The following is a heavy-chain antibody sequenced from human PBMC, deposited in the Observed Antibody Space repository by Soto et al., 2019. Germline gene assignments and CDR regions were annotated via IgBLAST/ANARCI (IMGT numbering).Heavy chain of an antibody. Sequence: PGESLKIPCKASGYSFTTNSISWAPRMPGKGLEWMGIIYRGNSDTRYSPSFQGQVTISADKSISTVYLQWSSLKASDTAMYYCARTSAAGKYYYGMDVWGQGTTVTVSS. V-gene: IGHV5-51*01. CDR1: GYSFTTNS. CDR2: IYRGNSDT. CDR3: ARTSAAGKYYYGMDV. J-gene: IGHJ6*02. D-gene: IGHD6-13*01.